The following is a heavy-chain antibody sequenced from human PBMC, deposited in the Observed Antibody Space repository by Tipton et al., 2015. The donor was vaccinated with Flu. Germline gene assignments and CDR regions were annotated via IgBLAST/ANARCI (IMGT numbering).Heavy chain of an antibody. V-gene: IGHV4-31*03. CDR3: ATLAITALYDFDC. J-gene: IGHJ4*02. Sequence: TLSLTCTVSGASLSGGGYYWSWIRQYPGKGLEWIGRILGNGNTFYKPSLKSRFTLSLDTSKTQFSLNVTPVTASDTAVYYCATLAITALYDFDCWGQGTLVTVSP. CDR2: ILGNGNT. D-gene: IGHD1-20*01. CDR1: GASLSGGGYY.